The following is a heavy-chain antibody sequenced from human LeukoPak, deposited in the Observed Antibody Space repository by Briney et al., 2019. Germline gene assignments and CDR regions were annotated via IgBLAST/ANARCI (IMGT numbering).Heavy chain of an antibody. V-gene: IGHV1-2*02. D-gene: IGHD2-2*01. J-gene: IGHJ5*02. CDR3: AKNYQLLSYNCFDP. CDR2: INPNSGGT. CDR1: GYTFTGYY. Sequence: ASVKVSCKASGYTFTGYYIHWVRPAPGQGLEWMGWINPNSGGTNYAQKFQGRVTMTRDTSISTAYMELSTLRSDDTAVYYCAKNYQLLSYNCFDPWGQGTLVTVSS.